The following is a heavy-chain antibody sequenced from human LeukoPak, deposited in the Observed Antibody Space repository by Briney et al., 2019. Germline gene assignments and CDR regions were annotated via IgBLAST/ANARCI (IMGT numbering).Heavy chain of an antibody. J-gene: IGHJ4*02. V-gene: IGHV4-39*01. CDR1: GGSISSSSYY. CDR2: IYYSGST. Sequence: SETLSLTCTVSGGSISSSSYYWGWIRQPPGKGLEWIGSIYYSGSTYYNPSLKSRVTISVDTSKNQFSLELSSVTAADTAVYYCARLSSGWSRAAQYYFDYWGQGTLVTVSS. D-gene: IGHD6-19*01. CDR3: ARLSSGWSRAAQYYFDY.